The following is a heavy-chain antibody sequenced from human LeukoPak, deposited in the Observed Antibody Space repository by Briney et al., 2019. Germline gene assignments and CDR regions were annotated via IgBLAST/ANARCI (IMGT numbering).Heavy chain of an antibody. V-gene: IGHV5-51*01. D-gene: IGHD3-10*01. Sequence: GESLKISCQGSGYSFTSHWIGWVRQMPGKGLEWMGIVNPDDSDTIYSPSFQGQVTISADESITTAYLQWSSLKASDTAMYYCARLRWPRGGRSSFDYWGQGALVTVSS. J-gene: IGHJ4*02. CDR1: GYSFTSHW. CDR3: ARLRWPRGGRSSFDY. CDR2: VNPDDSDT.